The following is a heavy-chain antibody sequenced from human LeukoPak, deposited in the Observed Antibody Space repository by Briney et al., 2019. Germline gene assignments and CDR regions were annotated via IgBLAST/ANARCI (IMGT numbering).Heavy chain of an antibody. V-gene: IGHV4-38-2*02. CDR1: GYSISSGYY. CDR3: ARTPHCGGVCSLGVDAFDI. J-gene: IGHJ3*02. CDR2: IYHSGST. D-gene: IGHD2-21*02. Sequence: SETLSLTCTVSGYSISSGYYWGWIRQPPGKGLEWIGSIYHSGSTYYNPSLKSRVTISVDTSKNQFSLKLSSVTAADTAVYYCARTPHCGGVCSLGVDAFDIWGQGTMVAVSS.